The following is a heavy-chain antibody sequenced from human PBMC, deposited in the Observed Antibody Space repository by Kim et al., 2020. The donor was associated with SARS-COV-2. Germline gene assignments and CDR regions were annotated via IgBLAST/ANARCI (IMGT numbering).Heavy chain of an antibody. V-gene: IGHV3-48*03. J-gene: IGHJ6*02. Sequence: GGSLRLSCAASGFTFSSYEMNWVRQAPGKGLEWVSYISSSGSTIYYADSVKGRFTISRDNAKNSLYLQMNSLRAEDMAVYYCARDLSRITIFGPLYYYYGMDVWGQGTTVTVSS. CDR2: ISSSGSTI. CDR1: GFTFSSYE. D-gene: IGHD3-9*01. CDR3: ARDLSRITIFGPLYYYYGMDV.